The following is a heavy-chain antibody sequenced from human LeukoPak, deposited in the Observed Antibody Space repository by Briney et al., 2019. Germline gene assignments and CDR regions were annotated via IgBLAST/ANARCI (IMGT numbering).Heavy chain of an antibody. V-gene: IGHV3-30-3*01. CDR2: ISYDGSNK. D-gene: IGHD3-22*01. J-gene: IGHJ4*02. Sequence: GGSLRLSCAASGFTFSSYAMHWDRQAPGKGLEWVAVISYDGSNKYYADSVKGRFTISRDNSKNTLYLQMNSLRAEDTAVYYCAREFPGVYDSSGYTFDYWGQGTLVTVSS. CDR1: GFTFSSYA. CDR3: AREFPGVYDSSGYTFDY.